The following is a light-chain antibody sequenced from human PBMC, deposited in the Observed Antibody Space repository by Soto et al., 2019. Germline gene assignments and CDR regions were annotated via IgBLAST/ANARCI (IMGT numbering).Light chain of an antibody. J-gene: IGKJ2*01. CDR1: QSVSSNY. CDR2: GSS. CDR3: RQYGTSPFT. V-gene: IGKV3-20*01. Sequence: EIGLTQSPDTLSLSPGERATLSCRASQSVSSNYVAWYQQKPGQAPRLLTHGSSSRATGVPDRFSGRGSGTTFTLVISRREPEEFAVYYCRQYGTSPFTFGQGTKVE.